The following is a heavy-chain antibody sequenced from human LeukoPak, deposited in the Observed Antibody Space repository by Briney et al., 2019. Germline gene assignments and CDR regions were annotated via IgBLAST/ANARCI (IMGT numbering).Heavy chain of an antibody. J-gene: IGHJ6*02. CDR1: GFTFDDYA. V-gene: IGHV3-9*01. CDR3: AKDVGSGGDYYYGMDV. D-gene: IGHD3-10*01. CDR2: ISWNSGSI. Sequence: GGSLRLSCAASGFTFDDYAMHWVRQAPGTGLEWVSGISWNSGSIGYADSVKGRFTISRDNAKNSLYLQMNSLRAEDTALYYCAKDVGSGGDYYYGMDVWGQGTTVTVPS.